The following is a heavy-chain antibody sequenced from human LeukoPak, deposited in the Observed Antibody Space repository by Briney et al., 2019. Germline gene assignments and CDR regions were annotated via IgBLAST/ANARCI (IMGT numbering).Heavy chain of an antibody. CDR3: AREENGDSSSWYDY. Sequence: GGSLRLSCAASGFTFSSYWMSWVRQAPGKGLEWVANIKQDGSEKYYVDSVKGRFTISRDNAKNSLYLQMNSLRAEDTAVYYCAREENGDSSSWYDYWGQGTLVTVSS. V-gene: IGHV3-7*01. J-gene: IGHJ4*02. D-gene: IGHD6-13*01. CDR1: GFTFSSYW. CDR2: IKQDGSEK.